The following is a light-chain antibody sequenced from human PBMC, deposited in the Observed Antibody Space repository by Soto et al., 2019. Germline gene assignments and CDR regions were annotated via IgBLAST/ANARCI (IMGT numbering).Light chain of an antibody. Sequence: SYELTQPLSVSVALGQTARITYGRNNIGSKNVHWYQQKPGQAPVLVIYRDSNRPSGIPERFSGSNSGNAATLTISRAQAGGEADYYSQVWGSSTAGVFGGGTKLTVL. CDR2: RDS. CDR1: NIGSKN. CDR3: QVWGSSTAGV. J-gene: IGLJ2*01. V-gene: IGLV3-9*01.